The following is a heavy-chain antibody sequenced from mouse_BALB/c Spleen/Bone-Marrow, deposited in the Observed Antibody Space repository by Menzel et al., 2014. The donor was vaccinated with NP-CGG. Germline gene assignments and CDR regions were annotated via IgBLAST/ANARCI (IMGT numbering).Heavy chain of an antibody. Sequence: QVQLQQSGPQLVRPGASVKISCKASGYSFTSYWMHWVRQRPGQGLEWIGMIDPSDSETRINQKFKDKATLPVDTSSSTAYMQLSSPTFEDSAVYYCARGAVAMDYWGQGTSVTVSS. CDR1: GYSFTSYW. CDR3: ARGAVAMDY. J-gene: IGHJ4*01. CDR2: IDPSDSET. V-gene: IGHV1S126*01.